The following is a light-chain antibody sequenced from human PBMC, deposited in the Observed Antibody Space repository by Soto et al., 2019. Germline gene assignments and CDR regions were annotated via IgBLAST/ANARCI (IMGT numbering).Light chain of an antibody. V-gene: IGKV1-39*01. CDR3: QQSYSSLYT. CDR2: AST. CDR1: QSVNSY. J-gene: IGKJ2*01. Sequence: DIQVTQSPSSLSASVGDRVTVTCRTSQSVNSYLNWYQQKPGRAPKLLFYASTNLQSGVPTRFSGSGFGTYFSLTISSLQPEDFATYYCQQSYSSLYTFGQGTKLEIK.